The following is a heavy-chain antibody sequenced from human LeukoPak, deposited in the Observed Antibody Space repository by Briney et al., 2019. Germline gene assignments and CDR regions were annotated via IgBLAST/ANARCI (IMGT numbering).Heavy chain of an antibody. CDR2: IYYSGST. J-gene: IGHJ6*02. Sequence: KPSETLSLTCTVSGASISSSSYYWGWIRQPPGKGLEWIGSIYYSGSTYYNPSLKSRVTISVDTSKNQFSLKLSSVTAADTAVYYCARNIVVVPAAMRDYYYYYGMDVWGQGTTVTVPS. D-gene: IGHD2-2*01. CDR3: ARNIVVVPAAMRDYYYYYGMDV. V-gene: IGHV4-39*01. CDR1: GASISSSSYY.